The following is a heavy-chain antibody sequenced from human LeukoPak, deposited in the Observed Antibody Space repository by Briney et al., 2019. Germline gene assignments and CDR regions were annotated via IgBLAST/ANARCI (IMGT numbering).Heavy chain of an antibody. Sequence: GGSLRLSCVVSGISLSNYAMSWVRQAPGKGLEWVSYISERGGSTAYADSVKGRFTISRDNSLDTLYLQMSSLRAEDTAVYFCAKRGIVIRGILVIGYHQEAYHYDYWGQGVLVTVSS. CDR1: GISLSNYA. CDR2: ISERGGST. D-gene: IGHD3-10*01. CDR3: AKRGIVIRGILVIGYHQEAYHYDY. V-gene: IGHV3-23*01. J-gene: IGHJ4*02.